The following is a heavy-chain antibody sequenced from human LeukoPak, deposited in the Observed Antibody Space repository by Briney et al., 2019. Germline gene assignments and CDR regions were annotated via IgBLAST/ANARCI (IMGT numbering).Heavy chain of an antibody. D-gene: IGHD3-10*01. Sequence: SETLPLTCAVYGGSFSGYYWSWIRQPPGKGLEWIGEINHSGSTNYNPSLKSRVTISVDTSKNQFSLKLSSVTAADTAVYYCARRKSLLWFGEFRYNWFDPWGQGTLVTVSS. CDR3: ARRKSLLWFGEFRYNWFDP. V-gene: IGHV4-34*01. J-gene: IGHJ5*02. CDR2: INHSGST. CDR1: GGSFSGYY.